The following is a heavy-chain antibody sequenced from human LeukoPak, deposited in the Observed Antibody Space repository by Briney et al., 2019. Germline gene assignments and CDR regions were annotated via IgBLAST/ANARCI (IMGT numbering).Heavy chain of an antibody. Sequence: GGSLRLSCAASGFTLSNNDMSWVRQAPGKGLEWVSAISGGGGGTYYADSVKGRFTISGDNSKNTLYLQMNSLRAEDTAVYYCAKLTWIQLRGYWGQGTLVTVSS. CDR3: AKLTWIQLRGY. J-gene: IGHJ4*02. V-gene: IGHV3-23*01. CDR2: ISGGGGGT. D-gene: IGHD5-18*01. CDR1: GFTLSNND.